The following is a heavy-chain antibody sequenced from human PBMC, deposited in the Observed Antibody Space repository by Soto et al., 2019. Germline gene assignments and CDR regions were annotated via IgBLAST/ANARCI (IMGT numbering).Heavy chain of an antibody. J-gene: IGHJ4*02. CDR1: GDSINISHW. CDR3: AARHFWSGSWTDTRVDY. V-gene: IGHV4-4*02. D-gene: IGHD3-3*02. CDR2: ITHSGIT. Sequence: QVQLQESGPGLVKPSGTLSLTCAVSGDSINISHWWNWVRQPPGKGLELIGKITHSGITNYNPSVTSRVNESVDKSKNHFSLKLTSVTAADKAVYYCAARHFWSGSWTDTRVDYWGQGTLVPVSS.